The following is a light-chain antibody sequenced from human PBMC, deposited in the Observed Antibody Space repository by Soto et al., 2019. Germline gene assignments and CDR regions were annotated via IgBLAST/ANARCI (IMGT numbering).Light chain of an antibody. V-gene: IGKV3D-20*01. Sequence: EIVLTQSPATLSLSPGERATLSCGASQSVSSSYLAWYQQKPGLAPRLLMYDASSRATGIPDRFSGSGSGTDFTLTISRLEPEDFAVYYCQQYDSSWTFGQGTKVEIK. CDR1: QSVSSSY. CDR2: DAS. CDR3: QQYDSSWT. J-gene: IGKJ1*01.